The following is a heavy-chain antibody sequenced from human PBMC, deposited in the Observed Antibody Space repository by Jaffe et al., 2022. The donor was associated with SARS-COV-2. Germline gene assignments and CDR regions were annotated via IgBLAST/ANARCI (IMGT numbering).Heavy chain of an antibody. CDR2: ISWNSGSI. J-gene: IGHJ3*02. CDR3: AKGRAPLAVADAFDI. CDR1: GFTFDDYA. D-gene: IGHD6-19*01. Sequence: EVQLVESGGGLVQPGRSLRLSCAASGFTFDDYAMHWVRQAPGKGLEWVSGISWNSGSIGYADSVKGRFTISRDNAKNSLYLQMNSLRAEDTALYYCAKGRAPLAVADAFDIWGQGTMVTVSS. V-gene: IGHV3-9*01.